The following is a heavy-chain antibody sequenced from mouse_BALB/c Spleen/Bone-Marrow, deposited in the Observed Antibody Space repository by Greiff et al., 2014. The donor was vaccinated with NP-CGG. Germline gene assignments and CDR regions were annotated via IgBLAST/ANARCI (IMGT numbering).Heavy chain of an antibody. Sequence: QVQLKESEAELVKPGASVRLSCKASGYTFTNYYMYWVKQRPGQGLEWIGEINPSNGGTNFNEKFKSKATLTVDKSSNTTYMQLSSLTSEDSAVYYCTRSGNYLFAYWGQGTLVTVSA. CDR2: INPSNGGT. V-gene: IGHV1S81*02. D-gene: IGHD2-1*01. J-gene: IGHJ3*01. CDR3: TRSGNYLFAY. CDR1: GYTFTNYY.